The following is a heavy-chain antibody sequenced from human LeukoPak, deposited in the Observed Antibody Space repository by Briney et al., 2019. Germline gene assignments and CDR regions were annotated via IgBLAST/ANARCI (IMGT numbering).Heavy chain of an antibody. CDR3: ARDGPIAVAAGY. V-gene: IGHV4-34*01. Sequence: ETLSLTCAVYGGSFSGYYWSWIRQPPGKGLEWIGEINHSGSTNYNPSLKSRVTISVDTSKNQFSLKLSSVTAADTAVYYCARDGPIAVAAGYWGQGTLVTVSS. J-gene: IGHJ4*02. CDR2: INHSGST. D-gene: IGHD6-19*01. CDR1: GGSFSGYY.